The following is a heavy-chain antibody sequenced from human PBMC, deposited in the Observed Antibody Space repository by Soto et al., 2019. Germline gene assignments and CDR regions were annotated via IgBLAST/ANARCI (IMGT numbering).Heavy chain of an antibody. Sequence: SETLSLTCAVYGGSFSGYYWSWIRQPPGKGLEWIGEINHSGSTNYNPSLKSRVTISVDTSKNQFSLKLSSVTAADTAVYYCARPLRSTSRQYYYYMDVWGKGTTVTVSS. J-gene: IGHJ6*03. CDR2: INHSGST. CDR3: ARPLRSTSRQYYYYMDV. CDR1: GGSFSGYY. V-gene: IGHV4-34*01. D-gene: IGHD2-2*01.